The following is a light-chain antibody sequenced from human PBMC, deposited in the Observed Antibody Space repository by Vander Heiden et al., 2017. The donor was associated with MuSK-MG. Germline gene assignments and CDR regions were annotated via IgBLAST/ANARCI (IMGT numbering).Light chain of an antibody. CDR2: STN. J-gene: IGLJ1*01. V-gene: IGLV8-61*01. CDR3: VLYMGSGISV. Sequence: QTVVTQEPSFSVSPGGTVTLTCGLSSGSVSTSYYPSWYQQTPGQAPRTLIYSTNTRSSGVPDRFSGSILGNKAALTSTGAQADDESDYYCVLYMGSGISVFGTGTKVTVL. CDR1: SGSVSTSYY.